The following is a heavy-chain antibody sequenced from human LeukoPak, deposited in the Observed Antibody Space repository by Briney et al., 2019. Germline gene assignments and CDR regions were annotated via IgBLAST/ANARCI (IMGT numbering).Heavy chain of an antibody. CDR3: ARDAHRGMDV. V-gene: IGHV3-74*01. CDR1: EFSPSGYW. CDR2: IKSDGGDT. J-gene: IGHJ6*02. Sequence: GGPLRSSFAPPEFSPSGYWMHWVRKAPGKGRVWVSCIKSDGGDTIYADSVKGRFTISRDNANNMLYLQMNSLRAEDTAVYYCARDAHRGMDVWGQGTTVTVSS.